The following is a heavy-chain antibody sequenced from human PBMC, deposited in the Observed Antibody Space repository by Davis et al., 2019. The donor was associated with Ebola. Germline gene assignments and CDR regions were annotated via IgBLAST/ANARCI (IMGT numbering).Heavy chain of an antibody. D-gene: IGHD4-23*01. CDR1: GFTFSSYA. V-gene: IGHV3-23*01. CDR2: ISGSGGST. Sequence: GESLKISWAASGFTFSSYAMSWVRQAPGKGLEWVSAISGSGGSTYYADSVKGRFTISRDHSKNTLYLPMNSLRAEDTAVYYCANLDYGDNSGFDYWGQGTLVTVSS. J-gene: IGHJ4*02. CDR3: ANLDYGDNSGFDY.